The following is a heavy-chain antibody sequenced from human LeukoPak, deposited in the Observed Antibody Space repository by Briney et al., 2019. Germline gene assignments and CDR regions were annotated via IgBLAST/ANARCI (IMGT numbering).Heavy chain of an antibody. J-gene: IGHJ5*02. CDR3: ARKPFWFDP. CDR1: GGSISIGGYY. Sequence: PSQTLSLTCTVSGGSISIGGYYWSWIRQPPGKGLEWIGEINHSGSTNYNPSLKSRVTISVDTSKNQFSLKLSSVTAADTAVYYCARKPFWFDPWGQGTLVTVSS. V-gene: IGHV4-30-2*01. CDR2: INHSGST.